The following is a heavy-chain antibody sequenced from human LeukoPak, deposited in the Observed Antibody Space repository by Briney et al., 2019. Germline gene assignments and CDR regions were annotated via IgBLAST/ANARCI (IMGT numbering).Heavy chain of an antibody. CDR1: GFIFGRDS. D-gene: IGHD3-10*01. CDR2: ISRDSDIS. V-gene: IGHV3-48*04. Sequence: GGSLRLSCAASGFIFGRDSMNWVRQAPGRGLEWISYISRDSDISYYADSVKGRFTISRDNAKNSLYLQMNSLRAEDTAVYYCARRGVLWFGELFYYGMDVWGQGTTVTVSS. J-gene: IGHJ6*02. CDR3: ARRGVLWFGELFYYGMDV.